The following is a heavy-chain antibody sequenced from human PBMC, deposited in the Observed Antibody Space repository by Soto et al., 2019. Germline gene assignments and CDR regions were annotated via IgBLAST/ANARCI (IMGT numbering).Heavy chain of an antibody. D-gene: IGHD3-3*01. Sequence: EVQLVESGGGLVRPGGSLRLSCAASGFTVTNLYMTWVRQAPGKGLEWVSVISSGGSTYYADSVKGRFTFSRDNSKNTLYLERNSLRAGDMAVYYCARDTFGGAYDFCHGGQGPMVAVSS. CDR1: GFTVTNLY. J-gene: IGHJ4*02. CDR2: ISSGGST. CDR3: ARDTFGGAYDFCH. V-gene: IGHV3-66*01.